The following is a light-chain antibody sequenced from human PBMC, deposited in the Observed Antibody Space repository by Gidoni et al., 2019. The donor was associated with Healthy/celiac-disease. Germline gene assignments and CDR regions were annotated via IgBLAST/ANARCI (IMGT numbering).Light chain of an antibody. V-gene: IGKV1-9*01. CDR1: QGISSY. J-gene: IGKJ4*01. CDR2: AAS. CDR3: QQLNSYPRGT. Sequence: DIQLTQSPSFLSASVGDRVTITCRASQGISSYLAWYQQKPGKAPKLLIYAASTLQSGVPSRFSGSGSGTEFTLTISSLQPEDFATYYCQQLNSYPRGTFXGXTKVEIK.